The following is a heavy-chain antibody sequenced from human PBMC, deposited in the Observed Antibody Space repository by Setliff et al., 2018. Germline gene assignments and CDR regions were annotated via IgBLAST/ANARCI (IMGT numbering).Heavy chain of an antibody. J-gene: IGHJ4*02. CDR2: IYYRGDT. CDR1: GVSINSGTHY. CDR3: ARTGTYRYFDY. V-gene: IGHV4-39*01. Sequence: PSETLSLTCNVSGVSINSGTHYWGWIRQPPGKGLEWIGRIYYRGDTYYNASLKGRLTISVDTAQNQFSLRLTSVTAADTAVYYCARTGTYRYFDYWGQGALVTVSS. D-gene: IGHD1-1*01.